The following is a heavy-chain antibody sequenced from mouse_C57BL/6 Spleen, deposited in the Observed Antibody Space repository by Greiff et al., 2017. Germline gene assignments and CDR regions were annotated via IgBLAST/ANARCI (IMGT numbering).Heavy chain of an antibody. CDR3: TEDDYDGAYAMDY. V-gene: IGHV1-15*01. CDR2: IDPETGGT. Sequence: QVQLQQSGAELVRPGASVTLSCKASGYTFTDYEMHWVKQTPVHGLEWIGAIDPETGGTAYNQKFKGKAILTADKSSRTAYMELRSLTSEDSAVYYCTEDDYDGAYAMDYWGQGTSVTVSS. CDR1: GYTFTDYE. J-gene: IGHJ4*01. D-gene: IGHD2-4*01.